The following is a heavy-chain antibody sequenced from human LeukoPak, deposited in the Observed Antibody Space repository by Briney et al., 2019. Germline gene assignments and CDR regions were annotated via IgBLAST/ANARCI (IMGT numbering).Heavy chain of an antibody. J-gene: IGHJ4*02. V-gene: IGHV3-48*01. CDR2: ISSSSTTM. CDR1: GFTFSTSS. D-gene: IGHD5-24*01. CDR3: ARPSPPGDGYNPCDY. Sequence: PGGSLRLSCAASGFTFSTSSMSWVRQAPGKGLEWISYISSSSTTMNYADSVKGRFTISRDNSKSTVYLQMNSLRPEDTAVYYCARPSPPGDGYNPCDYWGPGALVIVSS.